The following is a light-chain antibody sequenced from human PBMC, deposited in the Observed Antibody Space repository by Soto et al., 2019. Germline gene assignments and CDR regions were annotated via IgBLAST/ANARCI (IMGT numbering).Light chain of an antibody. CDR2: AAS. CDR1: QSIRSH. J-gene: IGKJ5*01. Sequence: DIQLTQSPSSLSASVGDRVSITCRASQSIRSHLNWYQQKPGKAPKLLIFAASSLQSGVPSRFSGSGSGTDFTLTVSNLQPEDFATYYCQQSYTSRITFGLGTRLEIK. CDR3: QQSYTSRIT. V-gene: IGKV1-39*01.